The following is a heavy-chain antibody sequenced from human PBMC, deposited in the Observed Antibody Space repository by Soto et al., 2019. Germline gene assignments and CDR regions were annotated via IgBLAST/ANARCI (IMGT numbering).Heavy chain of an antibody. J-gene: IGHJ4*02. V-gene: IGHV1-2*02. CDR2: INPNLGNT. D-gene: IGHD2-2*02. Sequence: QVQLLQSGAEVKRPGASVKVSCKASGYTFTDTFIHWLRQAPGQRPEWMGWINPNLGNTHYARSFQGRVTLTRDTSITTAYMELVGLESDDSAFYCCARAIPRTVLGFDYWGQGTLVTVSS. CDR3: ARAIPRTVLGFDY. CDR1: GYTFTDTF.